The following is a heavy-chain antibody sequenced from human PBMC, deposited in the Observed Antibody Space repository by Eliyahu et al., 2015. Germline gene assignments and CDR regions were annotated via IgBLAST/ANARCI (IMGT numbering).Heavy chain of an antibody. D-gene: IGHD2-2*01. Sequence: QVQLQESXPGLVKPSEXLSXTCTVXXXXISXYYWSWIRQPPGKGLEWIGYIYYSGSTNYNPSLKSRVTISVDTSKNQFSLKLSSVTAADTAVYYCARVSRRVVPAAHYCFDYWGQGTLVTVSS. J-gene: IGHJ4*02. CDR1: XXXISXYY. CDR2: IYYSGST. CDR3: ARVSRRVVPAAHYCFDY. V-gene: IGHV4-59*08.